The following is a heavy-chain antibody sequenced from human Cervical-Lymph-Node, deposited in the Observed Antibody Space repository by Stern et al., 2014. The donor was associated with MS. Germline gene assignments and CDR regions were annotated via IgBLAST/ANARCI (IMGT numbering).Heavy chain of an antibody. D-gene: IGHD2-2*01. CDR1: GFTFSDYY. CDR2: ITCSGSSR. J-gene: IGHJ3*02. Sequence: QVQLVESGGGLVKPGGSLRLSCVASGFTFSDYYMNWIRQAPGRGLELVSFITCSGSSRYNADSVKSRFTIFRDDAKNSLVLQMNNLRANDTAVYFCATPVPLNALDIWGQGTMVTVSS. V-gene: IGHV3-11*01. CDR3: ATPVPLNALDI.